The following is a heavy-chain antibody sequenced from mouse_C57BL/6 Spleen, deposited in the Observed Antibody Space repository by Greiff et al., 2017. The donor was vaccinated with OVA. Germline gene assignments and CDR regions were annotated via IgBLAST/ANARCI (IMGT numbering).Heavy chain of an antibody. J-gene: IGHJ3*01. CDR3: TRTYDYGGFAY. CDR1: GFTFSSYA. CDR2: ISSGGDYI. V-gene: IGHV5-9-1*02. D-gene: IGHD2-4*01. Sequence: EVQLMESGEGLVKPGGSLKLSCAASGFTFSSYAMSWVRQTPEKRLEWVAYISSGGDYIYYADTVKGRFTISRDNARNTLYLQMSSLKSEDTAMYYCTRTYDYGGFAYWGQGTLVTVSA.